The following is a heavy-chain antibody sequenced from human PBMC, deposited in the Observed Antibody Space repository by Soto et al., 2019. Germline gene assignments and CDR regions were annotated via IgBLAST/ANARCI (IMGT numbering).Heavy chain of an antibody. J-gene: IGHJ6*02. Sequence: SQTLSLTCAISGDSVSSNSAAWNWIRQSPSRGLEWLGRTYYRSKWYNDYAVSVKSRITINPDPSKNQFSLQLNSVTPEDTAVYYCARDRGSSWYMGYYRMDVWGQGTTVTVYS. V-gene: IGHV6-1*01. CDR1: GDSVSSNSAA. CDR3: ARDRGSSWYMGYYRMDV. D-gene: IGHD6-13*01. CDR2: TYYRSKWYN.